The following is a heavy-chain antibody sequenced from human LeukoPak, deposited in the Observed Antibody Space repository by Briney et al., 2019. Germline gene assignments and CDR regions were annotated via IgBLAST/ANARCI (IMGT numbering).Heavy chain of an antibody. J-gene: IGHJ4*02. V-gene: IGHV1-8*01. Sequence: ASVKVSCKASGYTFSSYDINWVRQATGQGPEWMGWMNPNSGNTGYAQKFQGRVSMTGNTSISTAYMELSSLRSEDTAVYYCTRGLRREQQLLRAFDDWGQGTLVTVSS. CDR1: GYTFSSYD. D-gene: IGHD6-13*01. CDR2: MNPNSGNT. CDR3: TRGLRREQQLLRAFDD.